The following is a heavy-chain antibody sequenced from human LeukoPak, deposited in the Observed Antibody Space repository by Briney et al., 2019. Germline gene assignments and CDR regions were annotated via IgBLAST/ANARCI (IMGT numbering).Heavy chain of an antibody. V-gene: IGHV3-9*01. CDR3: AKGEKKWLARQPNY. D-gene: IGHD6-19*01. Sequence: GGSLRLSCAAYGFTFDDFAMHWVRQAPGKGLEWVPGISWNSGSVGYADSVKGRFTISRDNANNSLFLQMNSLRAEDTALYYCAKGEKKWLARQPNYWGQGTLVTVSS. CDR1: GFTFDDFA. J-gene: IGHJ4*02. CDR2: ISWNSGSV.